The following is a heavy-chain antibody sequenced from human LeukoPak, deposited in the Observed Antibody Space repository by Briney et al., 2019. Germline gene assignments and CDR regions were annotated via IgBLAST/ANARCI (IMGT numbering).Heavy chain of an antibody. D-gene: IGHD3-3*01. Sequence: GASVKVSCKASGYTFTSYYMHWVRQAPGQGLEWMGWINPNSGGTNYAQKFQGRVTMTRDTSISTAYMELSRLRSDDTAVYYCARESYDFWSGYSNNWFDPWGQGTLVTVSS. CDR1: GYTFTSYY. CDR3: ARESYDFWSGYSNNWFDP. J-gene: IGHJ5*02. V-gene: IGHV1-2*02. CDR2: INPNSGGT.